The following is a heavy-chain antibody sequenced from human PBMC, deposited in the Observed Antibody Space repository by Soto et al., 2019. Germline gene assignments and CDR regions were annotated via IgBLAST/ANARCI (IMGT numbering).Heavy chain of an antibody. D-gene: IGHD3-16*02. CDR3: ARVVRWFDP. V-gene: IGHV3-74*01. CDR2: IYGDGGSA. J-gene: IGHJ5*02. CDR1: GFTLSTYW. Sequence: EVQLVESGGGLVQPGGSLRLSCAASGFTLSTYWMQWVRQAPGKGLVWVSRIYGDGGSASYEDSVKGRFTISRDNAKNTVYLQMNSLRAEDTAVYYCARVVRWFDPWGQGTLVTVSS.